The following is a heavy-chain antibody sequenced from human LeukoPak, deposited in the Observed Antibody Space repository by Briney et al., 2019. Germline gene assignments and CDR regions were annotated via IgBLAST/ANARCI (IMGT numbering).Heavy chain of an antibody. Sequence: PSETLSLTCTVSGGSISSYYWSWIRQPPGKGLEWIGYIYYSGSTNYNPSLKSRVTISVDTSKNQFSLKLSSVTAADTAVYYCARHYDSSYNWFDPWGQGTLVTVSS. CDR1: GGSISSYY. CDR3: ARHYDSSYNWFDP. D-gene: IGHD3-22*01. CDR2: IYYSGST. V-gene: IGHV4-59*08. J-gene: IGHJ5*02.